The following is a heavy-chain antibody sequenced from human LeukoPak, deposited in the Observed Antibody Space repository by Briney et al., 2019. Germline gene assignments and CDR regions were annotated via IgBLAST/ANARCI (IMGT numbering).Heavy chain of an antibody. CDR1: GFTFSSSA. CDR2: ISGSGGTT. CDR3: AKEYRYFDY. Sequence: GGSLRLSCAASGFTFSSSAMTWVRQAPGKGLGWVSAISGSGGTTYYADSVKGRFTISRDNSKNTLYLQMNSLRAEDTAVYYCAKEYRYFDYWGQGTLVTVSS. V-gene: IGHV3-23*01. D-gene: IGHD2-2*02. J-gene: IGHJ4*02.